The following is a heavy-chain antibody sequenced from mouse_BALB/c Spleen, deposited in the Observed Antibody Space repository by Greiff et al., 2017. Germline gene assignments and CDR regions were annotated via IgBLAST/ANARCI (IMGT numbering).Heavy chain of an antibody. CDR2: IYPGGGYT. CDR1: GYPFTNYW. V-gene: IGHV1-63*02. CDR3: ARNGGVRGYFDV. Sequence: VQLQQSGAELVRPGTSVKISCKASGYPFTNYWPGWVKQRPGHGLEWIGDIYPGGGYTNYNEKFKGKATLTADTSSSTAYMQLSSLTSEDSAVYFCARNGGVRGYFDVWGAGTTVTVSS. D-gene: IGHD2-14*01. J-gene: IGHJ1*01.